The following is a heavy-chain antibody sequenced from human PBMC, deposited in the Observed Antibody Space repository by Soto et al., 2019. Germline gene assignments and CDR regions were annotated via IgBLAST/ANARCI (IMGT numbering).Heavy chain of an antibody. Sequence: EVRLLESGGGLVQPGGSLRLSCSTSGFTFSTYAMNWVRQAPGKGLEWVSALSGSGGTTYYADSVRGRFTISRDNSKNTLFLHMNSLRAEDTALYYCAKQRADYGSVSDTYYFDFWGQGTLVTVSS. V-gene: IGHV3-23*01. CDR2: LSGSGGTT. CDR1: GFTFSTYA. J-gene: IGHJ4*02. CDR3: AKQRADYGSVSDTYYFDF. D-gene: IGHD3-10*01.